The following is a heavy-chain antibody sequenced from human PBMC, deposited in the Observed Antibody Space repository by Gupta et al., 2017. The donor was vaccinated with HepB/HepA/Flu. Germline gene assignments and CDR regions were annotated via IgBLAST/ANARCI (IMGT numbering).Heavy chain of an antibody. CDR3: ARESDYDFWSAYYILRQGHYYMDV. CDR1: GGSISSSTYY. CDR2: IYYSGNT. J-gene: IGHJ6*03. D-gene: IGHD3-3*01. V-gene: IGHV4-39*01. Sequence: QLQLQESGPGLVKPSETLSLTCTVSGGSISSSTYYWGWIRQPPGKGLEWIGTIYYSGNTYYNPSLKSRVTISVDTSKNQFSLKLSSVTAADTAVYYCARESDYDFWSAYYILRQGHYYMDVWGKGTTVTVSS.